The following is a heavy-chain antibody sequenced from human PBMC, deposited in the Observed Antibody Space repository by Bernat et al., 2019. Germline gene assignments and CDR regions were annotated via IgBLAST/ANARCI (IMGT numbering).Heavy chain of an antibody. CDR2: IYYSGST. CDR1: GGSMSTSSYY. V-gene: IGHV4-39*01. Sequence: QLQLQESGPGLVMPSETLSLTCTISGGSMSTSSYYWGWIRQPPGKGLEWIGSIYYSGSTYYNPSLKSRVTISVDASKNQFSLKLSSVTAADTAVYYSATHDRESVVVVGWFDPWGQGTLVTVSS. CDR3: ATHDRESVVVVGWFDP. J-gene: IGHJ5*02. D-gene: IGHD2-15*01.